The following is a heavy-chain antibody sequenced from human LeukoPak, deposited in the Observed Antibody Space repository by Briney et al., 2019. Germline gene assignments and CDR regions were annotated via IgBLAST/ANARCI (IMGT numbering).Heavy chain of an antibody. Sequence: GGSLRLSCAASGISFSAHGMHWVRQVPGKGLQWVAVISYDGNTIHYADSVKGRFIISRDTSKNTLYLQMNSLRAEDTAVYYCARSGGLQKFDYWGQGTRVTVSS. CDR1: GISFSAHG. V-gene: IGHV3-30*19. CDR2: ISYDGNTI. D-gene: IGHD4-11*01. CDR3: ARSGGLQKFDY. J-gene: IGHJ4*02.